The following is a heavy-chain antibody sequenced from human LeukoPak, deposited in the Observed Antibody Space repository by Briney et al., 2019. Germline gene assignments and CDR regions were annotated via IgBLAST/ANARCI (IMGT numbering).Heavy chain of an antibody. CDR1: GYTFTGYY. CDR2: INPSGGST. Sequence: ASVKVSCKASGYTFTGYYMHWVRQAPGQGLEWMGIINPSGGSTSYAQKFQGRVTMTRDMSTSTVYMELSSLRSEDTAVYYCARGGLSSPPDRDYYYYYMDVWGKGTTVTVSS. J-gene: IGHJ6*03. V-gene: IGHV1-46*01. D-gene: IGHD6-19*01. CDR3: ARGGLSSPPDRDYYYYYMDV.